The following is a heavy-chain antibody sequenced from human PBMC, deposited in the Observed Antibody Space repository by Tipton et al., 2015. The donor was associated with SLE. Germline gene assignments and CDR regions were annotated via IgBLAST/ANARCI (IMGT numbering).Heavy chain of an antibody. CDR2: IHYDGTA. J-gene: IGHJ5*02. V-gene: IGHV4-31*03. CDR3: ARDRYAGHDPLYNWFDP. CDR1: GGSISSNNFF. D-gene: IGHD5-12*01. Sequence: TLSLTCTVSGGSISSNNFFWSWLRQHPGKGLEWIAYIHYDGTAFYNPSLKSRVTISVDTSKNQFSLRLTSVTAADTAVYYCARDRYAGHDPLYNWFDPWGQGTLVTVSS.